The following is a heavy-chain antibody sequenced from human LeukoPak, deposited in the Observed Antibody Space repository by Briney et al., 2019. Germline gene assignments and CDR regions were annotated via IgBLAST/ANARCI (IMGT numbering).Heavy chain of an antibody. CDR3: ARQYYYDSSGYYDAYFQH. D-gene: IGHD3-22*01. Sequence: GGSLRLSCAASGFTFSSYEMNWVRQAPGKGLEWVSYISSSGSTIYYADSVRGRFTISSDNAKNSLYLQMNSLRAEDTAVYYCARQYYYDSSGYYDAYFQHWGQGTLVTVSS. CDR1: GFTFSSYE. V-gene: IGHV3-48*03. J-gene: IGHJ1*01. CDR2: ISSSGSTI.